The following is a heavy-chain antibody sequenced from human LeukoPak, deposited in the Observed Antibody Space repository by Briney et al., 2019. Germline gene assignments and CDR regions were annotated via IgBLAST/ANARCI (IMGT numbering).Heavy chain of an antibody. D-gene: IGHD2/OR15-2a*01. CDR1: GGSFSGYY. CDR2: INHSGST. Sequence: SETLSLTCAVYGGSFSGYYWSWIRQPPGKGLEWIGEINHSGSTNYNPPLKSRVTISVDTSKNQFSLKLNSVTAADTAVYYCARALEYCSCMDVWGKGTTVTVSS. V-gene: IGHV4-34*01. J-gene: IGHJ6*04. CDR3: ARALEYCSCMDV.